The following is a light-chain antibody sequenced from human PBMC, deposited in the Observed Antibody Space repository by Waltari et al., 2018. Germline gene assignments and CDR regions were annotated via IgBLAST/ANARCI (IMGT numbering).Light chain of an antibody. Sequence: DIQLTQSPSSLSASVGDRITITCRASETISKSLNWYQQKPGKAPKLLIYGAFALHSGVSSRFSGSVSGTDFTLTITSLQPEDFGTFYCHQTYKTPQTFGQGTNV. CDR2: GAF. J-gene: IGKJ1*01. CDR3: HQTYKTPQT. V-gene: IGKV1-39*01. CDR1: ETISKS.